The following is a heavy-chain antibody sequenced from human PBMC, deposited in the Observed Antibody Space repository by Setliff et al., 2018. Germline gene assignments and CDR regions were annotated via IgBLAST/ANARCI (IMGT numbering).Heavy chain of an antibody. D-gene: IGHD1-26*01. J-gene: IGHJ4*02. Sequence: ASVKVSCKASGGTFSSYATTWVRQAPGQGLEWMGGIIPIFGTAKYAQKFQGRVTITADQSTRTAYMELSSLRSEDTAVYYCAIPSSGNFYFDYWGQGTLVTVSS. CDR1: GGTFSSYA. V-gene: IGHV1-69*13. CDR3: AIPSSGNFYFDY. CDR2: IIPIFGTA.